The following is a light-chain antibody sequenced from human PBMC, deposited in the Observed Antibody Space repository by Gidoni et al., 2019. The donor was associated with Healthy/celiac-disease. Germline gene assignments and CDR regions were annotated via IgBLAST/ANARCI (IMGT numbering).Light chain of an antibody. CDR2: WAS. Sequence: DNVMTQSPDSLAVSPGERATINCKSSQSVLHSSNNKNYLTWYQQKPGQPPKLLIYWASTRESGVPDRFSGSGSGTDFTLTISSLQAEDVAVYYCQQYYSTPLTFGGGTKVEIK. V-gene: IGKV4-1*01. CDR1: QSVLHSSNNKNY. CDR3: QQYYSTPLT. J-gene: IGKJ4*01.